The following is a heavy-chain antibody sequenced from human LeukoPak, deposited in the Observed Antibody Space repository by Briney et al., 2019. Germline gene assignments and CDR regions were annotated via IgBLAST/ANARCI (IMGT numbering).Heavy chain of an antibody. CDR2: ISPSSSHI. D-gene: IGHD5-12*01. Sequence: GGSLRLSCAASGFTFSTFNMNWVRQAPGKGLEWVSSISPSSSHIYHADSVKGRFTISRDNAKNSLYMQMHSLRGENTAVYYCARDYDEDYWGQGTLVTVSS. CDR3: ARDYDEDY. V-gene: IGHV3-21*01. J-gene: IGHJ4*02. CDR1: GFTFSTFN.